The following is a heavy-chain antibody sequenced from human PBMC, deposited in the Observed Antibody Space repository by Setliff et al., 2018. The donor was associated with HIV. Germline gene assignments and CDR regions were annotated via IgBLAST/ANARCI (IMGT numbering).Heavy chain of an antibody. D-gene: IGHD2-21*01. Sequence: ASVKVSCKASGDTFNNCAVTWVRQAPGQGLEWMGRVTPILHTTNYAQKFQGRVTITADISTRTVYMELSSLTSEDTAIYYCARDHQTMLWLDYWGQGTLVTVSS. CDR2: VTPILHTT. J-gene: IGHJ4*02. V-gene: IGHV1-69*04. CDR3: ARDHQTMLWLDY. CDR1: GDTFNNCA.